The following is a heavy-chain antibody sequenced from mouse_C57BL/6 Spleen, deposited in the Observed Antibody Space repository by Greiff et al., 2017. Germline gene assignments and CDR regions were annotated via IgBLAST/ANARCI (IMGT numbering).Heavy chain of an antibody. D-gene: IGHD1-1*01. CDR2: IYPGSGST. CDR3: ARFITTVVDAMDC. J-gene: IGHJ4*01. V-gene: IGHV1-55*01. Sequence: VQLQQPGAELVKPGASVKMSCKASGYTFTSYWITWVKQRPGQGLEWIGDIYPGSGSTNYNEKFKSKATLTVDTSSSTAYMQLSSLTSEDSAVYYCARFITTVVDAMDCWGQGTSVTVSS. CDR1: GYTFTSYW.